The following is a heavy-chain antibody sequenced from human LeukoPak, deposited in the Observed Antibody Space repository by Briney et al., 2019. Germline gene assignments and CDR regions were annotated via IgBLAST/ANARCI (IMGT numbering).Heavy chain of an antibody. CDR2: IYYSGSA. CDR3: ARRGTGWYNFDS. D-gene: IGHD6-19*01. CDR1: GGSMSSYH. J-gene: IGHJ4*02. V-gene: IGHV4-59*01. Sequence: SETLSLTCSVSGGSMSSYHWSWIRQPPGKGLEWIGYIYYSGSANCNPSLKSRVSISVDTSKNQFSLKVGSVTAADTAVYYCARRGTGWYNFDSWGQGTLVTVSS.